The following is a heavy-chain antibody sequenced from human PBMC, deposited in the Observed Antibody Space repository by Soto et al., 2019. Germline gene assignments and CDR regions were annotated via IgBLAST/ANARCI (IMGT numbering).Heavy chain of an antibody. CDR2: ISGYNGDT. J-gene: IGHJ4*02. Sequence: QVQLVQSGAEMKRPGASVKVSCKASGYSFAGYGMNWVRQAPGQGLQWMGWISGYNGDTKYAKKFQGRVTMTTDASTATVQLELRNLTSDDTAVYYCATSLIALPTTRRDFWGLGTLVTVAS. CDR1: GYSFAGYG. CDR3: ATSLIALPTTRRDF. V-gene: IGHV1-18*01. D-gene: IGHD1-26*01.